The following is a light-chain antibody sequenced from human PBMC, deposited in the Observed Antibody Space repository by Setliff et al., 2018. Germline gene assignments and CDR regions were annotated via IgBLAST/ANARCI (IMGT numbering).Light chain of an antibody. CDR2: GVS. Sequence: VLTQPASVSGSPGQSITISCSGTSSDVGSYDLVSWYQQHPGKAPKLIIYGVSNRPSGVSSRFSGSKSGNTASLTISCLQAEDEADYYCLSYTSKTTHALFAGGTK. J-gene: IGLJ2*01. CDR1: SSDVGSYDL. CDR3: LSYTSKTTHAL. V-gene: IGLV2-14*03.